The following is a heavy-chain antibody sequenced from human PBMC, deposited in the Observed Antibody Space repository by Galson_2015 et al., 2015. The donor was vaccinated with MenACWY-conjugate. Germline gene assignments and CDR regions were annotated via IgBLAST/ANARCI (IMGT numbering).Heavy chain of an antibody. CDR1: GFTFSSYW. CDR3: ARSYVPGSDKTNSSMDV. D-gene: IGHD3-16*01. CDR2: ANSDGSGT. J-gene: IGHJ6*03. Sequence: SLRLSCAASGFTFSSYWMHWVRQAPGKGLVWVSRANSDGSGTGDADSVKGRFTISRDNAKNMLLLQMNSLKVEDTAVYYCARSYVPGSDKTNSSMDVGVRGTTVTVSS. V-gene: IGHV3-74*01.